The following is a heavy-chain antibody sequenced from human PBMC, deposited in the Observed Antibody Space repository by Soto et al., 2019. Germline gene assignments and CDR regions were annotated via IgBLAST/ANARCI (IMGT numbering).Heavy chain of an antibody. J-gene: IGHJ5*02. Sequence: GGSLRLSXAASGFTFSSYVMNWVRQPPGKGLEWVSVITGNGRITYYAESVKGRSTISRDISKNTVSLLMNSLTAEDTAIYYCARGGLGASAGWFDPWGQGTLVTVS. CDR2: ITGNGRIT. V-gene: IGHV3-23*01. D-gene: IGHD7-27*01. CDR3: ARGGLGASAGWFDP. CDR1: GFTFSSYV.